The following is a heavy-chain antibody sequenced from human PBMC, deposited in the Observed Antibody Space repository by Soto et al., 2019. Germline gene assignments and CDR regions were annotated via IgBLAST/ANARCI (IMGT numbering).Heavy chain of an antibody. J-gene: IGHJ4*02. CDR2: IKSKNDGGAT. D-gene: IGHD3-9*01. CDR1: GLTFNNAW. Sequence: GGSLRLSCAASGLTFNNAWMNWVRQAPGKGLEWVGRIKSKNDGGATEYSAPVKDRFTISRDDSKNSLYLQMNSLKTEDTAVYCCTRRGLRYFDWLQDYWGQGSLVTFSS. CDR3: TRRGLRYFDWLQDY. V-gene: IGHV3-15*07.